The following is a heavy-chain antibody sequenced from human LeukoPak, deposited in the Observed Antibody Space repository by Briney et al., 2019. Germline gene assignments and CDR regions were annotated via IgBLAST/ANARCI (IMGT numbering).Heavy chain of an antibody. V-gene: IGHV5-51*01. Sequence: GESLKISCEGSGYSFTSYWIGWVRQMPGKGLEWMGIIYPGDSDTRYSPSFQGQVTISADKSISTAYLEWSSLRASDTAIYYCARHFTPRARGPLGYWGQGTLVTVSS. CDR1: GYSFTSYW. J-gene: IGHJ4*02. CDR2: IYPGDSDT. CDR3: ARHFTPRARGPLGY. D-gene: IGHD6-6*01.